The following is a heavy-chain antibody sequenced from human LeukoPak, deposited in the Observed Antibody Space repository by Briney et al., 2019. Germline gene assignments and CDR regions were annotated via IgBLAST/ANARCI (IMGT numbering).Heavy chain of an antibody. V-gene: IGHV1-2*02. D-gene: IGHD3-22*01. CDR1: GGTFSSYA. J-gene: IGHJ4*02. CDR2: INPNSGGT. CDR3: ARAGSSGS. Sequence: ASVKVSCKASGGTFSSYAISWVRQAPGQGLEWMGWINPNSGGTNYAQKFQGRVTMTRDTSISTAYMELSRLRSDDTAVYYCARAGSSGSWGQGTLVTVSS.